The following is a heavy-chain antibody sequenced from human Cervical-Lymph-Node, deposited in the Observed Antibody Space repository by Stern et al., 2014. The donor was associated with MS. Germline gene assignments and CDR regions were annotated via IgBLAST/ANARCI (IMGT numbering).Heavy chain of an antibody. CDR2: ISAYNGNT. D-gene: IGHD6-6*01. V-gene: IGHV1-18*01. CDR3: ARDKYVIMAARPWYYYGMDV. J-gene: IGHJ6*02. Sequence: VQLVESGAEVKKPGASVKVSCKASGYTFTSYGISWVRQAPGQGLEWMGWISAYNGNTNYAQKLQGRVTMTTDTSTSTAYMELRSLRSDDTAVYYCARDKYVIMAARPWYYYGMDVWGQGTTVTVSS. CDR1: GYTFTSYG.